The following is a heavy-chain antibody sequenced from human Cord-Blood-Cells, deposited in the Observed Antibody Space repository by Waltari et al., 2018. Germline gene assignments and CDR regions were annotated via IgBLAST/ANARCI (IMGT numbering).Heavy chain of an antibody. D-gene: IGHD3-10*01. J-gene: IGHJ4*02. CDR1: GGSISSSSHY. Sequence: QLQLQESGPGLVKPSETLSLTCTVSGGSISSSSHYWGWIRQPPGTGLEWIGSIYYSGRTYYNPSLKSRVTISVDTSKNQFSLKLSSVTAADTAVYYCARHEPPYIYGSGSYYNGDYWGQGTLVTVSS. CDR2: IYYSGRT. V-gene: IGHV4-39*01. CDR3: ARHEPPYIYGSGSYYNGDY.